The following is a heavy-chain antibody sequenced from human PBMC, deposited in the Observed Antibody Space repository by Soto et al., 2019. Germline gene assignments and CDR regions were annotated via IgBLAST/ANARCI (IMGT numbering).Heavy chain of an antibody. CDR2: ISAYNGNT. Sequence: ASVKVSCKASGYTFTSYGISWVRQAPGQGLEWMGWISAYNGNTNYAQKLQGRVTMTTDTSTSTAYMELRSLRSDDTAVYYCARGALRFLEWLSLYYFDYWGQGTLVTVSS. V-gene: IGHV1-18*01. CDR3: ARGALRFLEWLSLYYFDY. CDR1: GYTFTSYG. D-gene: IGHD3-3*01. J-gene: IGHJ4*02.